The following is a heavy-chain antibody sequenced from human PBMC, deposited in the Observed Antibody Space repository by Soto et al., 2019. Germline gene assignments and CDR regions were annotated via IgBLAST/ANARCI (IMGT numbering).Heavy chain of an antibody. D-gene: IGHD6-13*01. CDR1: GGSFSGYY. CDR2: IKHSGST. CDR3: ARVMAAAAPRKRVKFYY. J-gene: IGHJ4*02. Sequence: QVQLQQWGAGLLKPSETLSLTCAVYGGSFSGYYWSWIRQPPGKGLEWIGEIKHSGSTNYNPSLHSRVTISVYISKWQFSLKLMSATAADTAVYYSARVMAAAAPRKRVKFYYWGQIPLVTVSS. V-gene: IGHV4-34*01.